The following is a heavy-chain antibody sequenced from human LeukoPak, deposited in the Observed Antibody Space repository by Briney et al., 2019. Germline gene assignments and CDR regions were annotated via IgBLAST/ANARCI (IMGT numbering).Heavy chain of an antibody. V-gene: IGHV1-2*02. Sequence: ASVKVSCKASGYTFTGYYMHWVRQAPGQGLEWMGWINPNSGGTNYAQKFQGRVTMTRDTSISTAYMELSRLRSDDTAVYYCARDRRLYYYDSSGYYPDYWGQGTLVTVSS. D-gene: IGHD3-22*01. CDR3: ARDRRLYYYDSSGYYPDY. CDR2: INPNSGGT. CDR1: GYTFTGYY. J-gene: IGHJ4*02.